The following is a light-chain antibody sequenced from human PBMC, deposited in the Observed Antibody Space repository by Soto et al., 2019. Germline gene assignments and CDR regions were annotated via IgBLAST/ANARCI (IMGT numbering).Light chain of an antibody. J-gene: IGKJ1*01. CDR2: KAS. CDR1: QTISSW. Sequence: DIQMTQSPSTLSGSVGDRVTITCRASQTISSWLAWYQQKPGKAPKLLIYKASTLKSGVPSRFSGRASGTEFPLTISSLQPDDFATYYCQHYNSYSEAFGQGTKVEL. V-gene: IGKV1-5*03. CDR3: QHYNSYSEA.